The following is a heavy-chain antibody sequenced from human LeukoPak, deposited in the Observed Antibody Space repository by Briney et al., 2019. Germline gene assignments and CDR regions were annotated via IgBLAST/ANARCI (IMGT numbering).Heavy chain of an antibody. Sequence: GGSLRLSCAASGFTFSSYAMSWVRQAPGKGLEWVSAISGSGGSTYYADSVKGRFTISRDNSKNTLYLQMNSLRAEDTAVYYCAKAPGLLWFGDLIGFDYWGQGTLVTVSS. D-gene: IGHD3-10*01. CDR2: ISGSGGST. V-gene: IGHV3-23*01. J-gene: IGHJ4*02. CDR3: AKAPGLLWFGDLIGFDY. CDR1: GFTFSSYA.